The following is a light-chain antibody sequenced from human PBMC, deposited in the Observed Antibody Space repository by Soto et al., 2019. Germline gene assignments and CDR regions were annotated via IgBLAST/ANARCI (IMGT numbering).Light chain of an antibody. CDR3: QQRGTWPRFT. CDR1: QSISRY. J-gene: IGKJ4*01. Sequence: IVLTQSPATLSLSPGETATLSCRASQSISRYLAWYQQKPGQAPRLLIYDASIRATGIPARFRGGGSETDFTLTISSLAPEDFAIYYCQQRGTWPRFTFGGGTKVESK. V-gene: IGKV3-11*01. CDR2: DAS.